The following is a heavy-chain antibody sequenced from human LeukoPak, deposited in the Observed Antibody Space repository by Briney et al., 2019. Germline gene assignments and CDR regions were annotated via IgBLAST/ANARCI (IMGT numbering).Heavy chain of an antibody. CDR2: IIPIFGTA. V-gene: IGHV1-69*13. Sequence: GASVKVSCKASGGTFSSYAISWVRQAPGQGLEWMGGIIPIFGTANYAQKFQGRVTITADESTSTAYMELSSLRSEDTAVYYCARDRTNFPHVSSWKPDFDYWGQGTLVTVSS. CDR1: GGTFSSYA. J-gene: IGHJ4*02. CDR3: ARDRTNFPHVSSWKPDFDY. D-gene: IGHD6-13*01.